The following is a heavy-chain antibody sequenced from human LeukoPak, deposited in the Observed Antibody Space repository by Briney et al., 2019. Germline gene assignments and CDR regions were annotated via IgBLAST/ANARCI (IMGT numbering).Heavy chain of an antibody. Sequence: PSETLSLTCTVSGGSISSYYWSWIRQPPGKGLEWVGYIHYSGSTNYNPSLKSRVTISVDTSKNQFSLKLSSVTAADTAVYYCARDLSFVRGVPLAFDIWGQGTMVTVSS. J-gene: IGHJ3*02. CDR3: ARDLSFVRGVPLAFDI. D-gene: IGHD3-10*02. CDR2: IHYSGST. V-gene: IGHV4-59*01. CDR1: GGSISSYY.